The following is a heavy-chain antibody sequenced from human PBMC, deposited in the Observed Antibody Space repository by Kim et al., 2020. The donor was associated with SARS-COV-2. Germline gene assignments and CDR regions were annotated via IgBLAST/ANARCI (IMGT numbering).Heavy chain of an antibody. Sequence: GGSLRLSCAASGFTFSSYAMSWVRQAPGKGLEWVSAISGSGGSTYYADSVKGRFTISRDNSKNTLYLQMNSLRAEDTAVYYCAKDTWAPTPISYYDYVWGSYRSVPDYWGQGTLVTVSS. J-gene: IGHJ4*02. D-gene: IGHD3-16*02. CDR3: AKDTWAPTPISYYDYVWGSYRSVPDY. CDR1: GFTFSSYA. CDR2: ISGSGGST. V-gene: IGHV3-23*01.